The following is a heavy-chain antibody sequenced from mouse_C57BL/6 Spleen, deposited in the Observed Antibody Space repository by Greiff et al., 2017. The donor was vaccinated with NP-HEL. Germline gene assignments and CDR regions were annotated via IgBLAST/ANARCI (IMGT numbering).Heavy chain of an antibody. CDR1: GYTFTSYW. J-gene: IGHJ1*03. D-gene: IGHD2-5*01. V-gene: IGHV1-55*01. Sequence: QVQLKQPGAELVKPGASVKMSCKASGYTFTSYWITWVKQRPGQGLEWIGDIYPGSGSTNYNEKFKSKATLTVDTSSSTAYMQLSSLTSEYSAVYYCAREAYYSNWYFDVWGTGTTVTVSS. CDR2: IYPGSGST. CDR3: AREAYYSNWYFDV.